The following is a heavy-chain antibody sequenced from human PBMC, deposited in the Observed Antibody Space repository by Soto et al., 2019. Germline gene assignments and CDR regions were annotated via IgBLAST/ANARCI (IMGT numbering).Heavy chain of an antibody. Sequence: GGSLRLSCTVSGFAFNNFGINWVRQAPGKGLEWVSTISKSDYTYYSDSVKGRFTLSRDNAKNSVSLQMNSLRVEDTAVYYCAREDSIIIPAVSVFWGQGTLVTVSS. J-gene: IGHJ4*02. V-gene: IGHV3-21*01. CDR2: ISKSDYT. CDR3: AREDSIIIPAVSVF. D-gene: IGHD3-22*01. CDR1: GFAFNNFG.